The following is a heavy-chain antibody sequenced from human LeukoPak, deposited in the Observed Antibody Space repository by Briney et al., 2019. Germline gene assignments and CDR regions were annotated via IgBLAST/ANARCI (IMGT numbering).Heavy chain of an antibody. CDR3: ARDSRNWFDP. J-gene: IGHJ5*02. V-gene: IGHV4-59*12. Sequence: SETLSLTCTVSGGSISGYYWSWLRQPPGKGLEWIGYIYYSGSTNYNPSLKSRVTISVDTSKNQFSLKLSSVTAADTAVYYCARDSRNWFDPWGQGTLVTVSS. CDR2: IYYSGST. CDR1: GGSISGYY.